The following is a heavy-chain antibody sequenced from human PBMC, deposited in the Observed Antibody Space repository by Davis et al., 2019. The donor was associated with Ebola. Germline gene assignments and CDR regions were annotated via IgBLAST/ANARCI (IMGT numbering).Heavy chain of an antibody. CDR2: INHSGST. CDR3: AGTKHSIAAAGTGGY. CDR1: GGFFSGYY. V-gene: IGHV4-34*01. J-gene: IGHJ4*02. Sequence: PSETLSLTCAVYGGFFSGYYWSWIRQPPGKGLEWIGEINHSGSTNYNPSLKSRVTISVDTSKNQFSLKLSSVTAADTAVYYCAGTKHSIAAAGTGGYWGQGTLVTVSS. D-gene: IGHD6-13*01.